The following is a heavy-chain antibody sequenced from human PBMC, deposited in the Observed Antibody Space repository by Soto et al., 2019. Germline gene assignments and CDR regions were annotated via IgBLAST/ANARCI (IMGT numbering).Heavy chain of an antibody. CDR1: AASIIRYY. CDR2: WYNTRST. J-gene: IGHJ6*02. V-gene: IGHV4-59*01. Sequence: PSETLSPTCTVSAASIIRYYSTLIRQSPAKGLKSLGYWYNTRSTIYNPSLKRRVTISVDTSKNQFFLKVNSVTAAVTSAYYCARDVWGYCGVDCYLLDVWGQGTTVT. D-gene: IGHD2-21*02. CDR3: ARDVWGYCGVDCYLLDV.